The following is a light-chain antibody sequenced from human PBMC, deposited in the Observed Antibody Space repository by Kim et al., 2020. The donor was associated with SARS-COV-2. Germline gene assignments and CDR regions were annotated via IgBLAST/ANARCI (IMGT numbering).Light chain of an antibody. CDR1: QSISGW. CDR3: QQYNSLTWI. J-gene: IGKJ1*01. Sequence: DIQMTQSPSTLSASVGDRVTLTCRASQSISGWLAWYQQKPGKAPNLLIYKASNLQSGVPSRFSGSGYGTEFTLTIDSLQPDDFATYFCQQYNSLTWIFGQGTKVDIK. V-gene: IGKV1-5*03. CDR2: KAS.